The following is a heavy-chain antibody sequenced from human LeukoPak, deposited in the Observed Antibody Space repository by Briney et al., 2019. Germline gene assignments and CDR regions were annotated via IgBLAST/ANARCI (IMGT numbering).Heavy chain of an antibody. J-gene: IGHJ6*03. CDR1: GGSISSYY. CDR2: VYYSGST. D-gene: IGHD1-26*01. V-gene: IGHV4-59*01. CDR3: ARGGELHYYYYYMDV. Sequence: SETLSLTCTVSGGSISSYYWSWIRQPPGKGLEWIGYVYYSGSTNYNPSLKSRVTISVDTSKNQFSLKLSSVTAADTAVYYCARGGELHYYYYYMDVRGKGTTVTVSS.